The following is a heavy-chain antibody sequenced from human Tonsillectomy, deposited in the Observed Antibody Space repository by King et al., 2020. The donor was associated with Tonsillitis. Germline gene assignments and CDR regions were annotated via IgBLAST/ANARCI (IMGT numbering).Heavy chain of an antibody. V-gene: IGHV1-18*04. CDR1: GYTFTSYG. CDR3: ARVGAYSGYCYNTHDAFDM. D-gene: IGHD5-12*01. CDR2: ISADNGNT. Sequence: QLVQSGAEVKKPGASVKVSCKASGYTFTSYGINWVRQAPGQGLEWMGWISADNGNTNYVEKLQGRFTMTTDTSTSTAYMELRSLRSDDTAVYYCARVGAYSGYCYNTHDAFDMWGQGTMVTVSS. J-gene: IGHJ3*02.